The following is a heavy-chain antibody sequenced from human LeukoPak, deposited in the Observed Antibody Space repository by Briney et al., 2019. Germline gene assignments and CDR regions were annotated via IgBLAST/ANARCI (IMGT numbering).Heavy chain of an antibody. CDR3: ARSSEYSSGWSLFDY. J-gene: IGHJ4*02. Sequence: GGSLRLSCAASGFTVSSNYMSWLRQAPGKGLEWVSVIYSGGSTYYADSVKGRFTIPRDNSKNTLYLQMNSLRAEDTAVYYCARSSEYSSGWSLFDYWGQGTLVTVSS. D-gene: IGHD6-19*01. CDR2: IYSGGST. CDR1: GFTVSSNY. V-gene: IGHV3-53*01.